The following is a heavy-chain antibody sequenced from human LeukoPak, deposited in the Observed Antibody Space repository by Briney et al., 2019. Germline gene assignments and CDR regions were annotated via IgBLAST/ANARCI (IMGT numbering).Heavy chain of an antibody. J-gene: IGHJ4*02. CDR3: ARKSATMNAAFDY. CDR1: GFSFSSYW. Sequence: GGSLRLSCAASGFSFSSYWMHWVRQAPGKGLLWVSRISTDGSSTSYADSVKGRFTISRDNAKNTLYLQMSSLRAEDTAVYYCARKSATMNAAFDYWGQGTLVTVSS. V-gene: IGHV3-74*01. D-gene: IGHD3-22*01. CDR2: ISTDGSST.